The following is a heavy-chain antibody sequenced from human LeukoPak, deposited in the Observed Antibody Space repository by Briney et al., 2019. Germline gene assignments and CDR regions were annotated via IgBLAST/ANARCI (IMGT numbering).Heavy chain of an antibody. V-gene: IGHV3-9*01. D-gene: IGHD5-18*01. CDR2: ISWNSGSI. Sequence: QPGGSLRLSCAASGFTFDDYAMHWVRPAPGKGLEWVSGISWNSGSIGYADSVKGRFTISRDNAKNSLYLQMNSLRAEDTALYYCAKGGHSYGYFDYWGQGTLVTVSS. CDR1: GFTFDDYA. CDR3: AKGGHSYGYFDY. J-gene: IGHJ4*02.